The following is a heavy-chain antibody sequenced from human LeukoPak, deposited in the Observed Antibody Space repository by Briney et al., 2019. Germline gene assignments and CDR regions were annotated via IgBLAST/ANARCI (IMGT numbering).Heavy chain of an antibody. CDR1: GFTFSGYW. D-gene: IGHD5-18*01. CDR3: AREMDIAMVFDY. J-gene: IGHJ4*02. V-gene: IGHV3-74*01. CDR2: INTDGSSA. Sequence: GGSLRLSCAASGFTFSGYWMHWVRQAPGKGLVWVSRINTDGSSAWYADSVKGRFTISRDNAKNTLYLQMNSLRAEDTALYYCAREMDIAMVFDYWGQGTMVTVSS.